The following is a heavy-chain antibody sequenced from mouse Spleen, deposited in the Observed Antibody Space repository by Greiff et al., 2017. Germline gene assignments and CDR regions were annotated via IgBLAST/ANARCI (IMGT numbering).Heavy chain of an antibody. D-gene: IGHD2-1*01. V-gene: IGHV1-63*01. Sequence: VMLVESGAELVRPGTSVKMSCKASGYTFTNYWIGWAKQRPGHGLEWIGDIYPGGGYTNYNEKFKGKATLTADKSSSTAYMQFSSLTSEDSAIYYCARMGRGNYVFAYWGQGTLVTVSA. J-gene: IGHJ3*01. CDR2: IYPGGGYT. CDR3: ARMGRGNYVFAY. CDR1: GYTFTNYW.